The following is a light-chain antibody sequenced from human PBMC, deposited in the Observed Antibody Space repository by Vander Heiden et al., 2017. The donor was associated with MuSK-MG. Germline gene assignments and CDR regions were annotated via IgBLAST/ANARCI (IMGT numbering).Light chain of an antibody. CDR3: SSYRGDDTFI. V-gene: IGLV2-14*01. J-gene: IGLJ2*01. Sequence: QSALTQPASVSGSPGQSITISCTGTSRDVGGYNYVSWYQQQPGKAPKVIISQVTSRPSGISTRFSGSRSGNTASLTISGLQADDEADYYCSSYRGDDTFIFGGGTKLTVL. CDR2: QVT. CDR1: SRDVGGYNY.